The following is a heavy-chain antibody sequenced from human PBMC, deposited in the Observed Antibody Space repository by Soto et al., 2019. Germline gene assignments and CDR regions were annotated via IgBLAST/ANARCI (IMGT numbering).Heavy chain of an antibody. Sequence: SETLSLTCTVSGGSISSYYWSWIRQPPGKGLERIGYIYYSGSTNYNPSLKSRVTISVDTSKNQFSLKLSSVTAADTAVYYCARGGQNYDILTGYDSLYYFDYWGQGTLVTVSS. V-gene: IGHV4-59*01. J-gene: IGHJ4*02. CDR1: GGSISSYY. D-gene: IGHD3-9*01. CDR2: IYYSGST. CDR3: ARGGQNYDILTGYDSLYYFDY.